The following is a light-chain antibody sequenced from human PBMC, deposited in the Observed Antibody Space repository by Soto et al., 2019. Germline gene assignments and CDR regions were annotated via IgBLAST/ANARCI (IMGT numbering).Light chain of an antibody. Sequence: EIVLTQSPGALSLSRGERATPSARASQMVRDTSLAWYHKNPGQAPRLLIHGASTRATAIQNRFSGSGSGTDFTLTISRLEPEDFAVYYCQQYGGSPRVSFGGGTKVEIK. V-gene: IGKV3-20*01. CDR1: QMVRDTS. CDR2: GAS. J-gene: IGKJ4*01. CDR3: QQYGGSPRVS.